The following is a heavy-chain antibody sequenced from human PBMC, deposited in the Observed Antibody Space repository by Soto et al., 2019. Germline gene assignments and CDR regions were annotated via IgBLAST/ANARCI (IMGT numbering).Heavy chain of an antibody. J-gene: IGHJ6*02. CDR1: GYSFTSYL. CDR2: IYPGDSDT. V-gene: IGHV5-51*01. D-gene: IGHD3-9*01. Sequence: GESLKISCKGSGYSFTSYLIGWVRQMPGKGLEWMGIIYPGDSDTRYSPSFQGQVTISADKSISTAYLQWSSLKASDTAMCYCARTAVLRYFDWLPPYYYYYGMDVWGQGTTVTVSS. CDR3: ARTAVLRYFDWLPPYYYYYGMDV.